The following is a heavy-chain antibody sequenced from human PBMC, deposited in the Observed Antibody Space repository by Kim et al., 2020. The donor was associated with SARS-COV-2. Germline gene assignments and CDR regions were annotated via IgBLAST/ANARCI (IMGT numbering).Heavy chain of an antibody. J-gene: IGHJ4*02. CDR3: ARVRAGFSGSHGSFDY. V-gene: IGHV2-70*01. D-gene: IGHD1-26*01. Sequence: SLKTRLTISKDTSKNQVVLTMTNMDPVDTATYYCARVRAGFSGSHGSFDYWGQGTLVTVSS.